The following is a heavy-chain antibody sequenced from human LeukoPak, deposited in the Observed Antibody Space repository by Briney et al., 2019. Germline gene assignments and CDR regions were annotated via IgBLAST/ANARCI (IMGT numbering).Heavy chain of an antibody. CDR3: ARWSCDH. CDR2: IWYDGSEK. CDR1: GFTFSSYG. Sequence: PGTSLRLSCAASGFTFSSYGMHWVRQAPGKGLEWVAVIWYDGSEKYYADSVKGRFTISRDNSKNTLFLQMSSLTAEDTAVYYCARWSCDHWGQGTLVTASS. J-gene: IGHJ5*02. V-gene: IGHV3-33*01.